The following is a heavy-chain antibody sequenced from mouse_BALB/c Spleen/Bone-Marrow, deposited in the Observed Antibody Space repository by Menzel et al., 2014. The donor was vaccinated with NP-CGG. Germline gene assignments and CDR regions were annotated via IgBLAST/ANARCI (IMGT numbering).Heavy chain of an antibody. CDR2: IDPSDSYT. J-gene: IGHJ3*01. D-gene: IGHD2-4*01. CDR1: GYTFTSYW. V-gene: IGHV1-69*02. Sequence: VQRVESGVEFVKPGASVKLSCKASGYTFTSYWMHWVKQRPGQGLEWIGEIDPSDSYTKYNQNFKGKATLTVDKSSSTAYMQLSSLTSEDSAVYYCARTYYDYDWFAYWGQGTLVTVSA. CDR3: ARTYYDYDWFAY.